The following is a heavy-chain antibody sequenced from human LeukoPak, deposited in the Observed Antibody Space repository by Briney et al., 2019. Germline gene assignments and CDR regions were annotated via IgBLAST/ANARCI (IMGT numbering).Heavy chain of an antibody. V-gene: IGHV4-61*02. CDR3: ARGYRVVGATRPLYYFDY. CDR2: IYTSGST. J-gene: IGHJ4*02. Sequence: PSETLSLTCTVSGGSISSGSYYWSWIRQPAGKGLEWIVRIYTSGSTNYNPSLKSRVTISVDTSKNQFSLKLSSVTAADTAMYYCARGYRVVGATRPLYYFDYWGQGTLVTVSS. CDR1: GGSISSGSYY. D-gene: IGHD1-26*01.